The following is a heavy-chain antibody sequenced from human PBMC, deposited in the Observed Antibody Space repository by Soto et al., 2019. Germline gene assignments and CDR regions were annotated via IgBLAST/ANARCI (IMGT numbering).Heavy chain of an antibody. V-gene: IGHV4-61*01. CDR1: GAPVSSETHF. J-gene: IGHJ4*02. CDR3: AREDMSGTYYFDY. Sequence: SETLSLTCTVSGAPVSSETHFWTWIRQPPGKGLEWIGYMYYSGITNSNPALKSRVTLSVDRSRNQFSLSLNSVTAADAAVYYCAREDMSGTYYFDYWGPGTQVTVSS. D-gene: IGHD1-26*01. CDR2: MYYSGIT.